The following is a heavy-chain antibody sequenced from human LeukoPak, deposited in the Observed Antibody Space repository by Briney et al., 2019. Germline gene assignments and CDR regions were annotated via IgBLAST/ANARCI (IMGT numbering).Heavy chain of an antibody. CDR1: GFTFSSYG. CDR3: AKGQYYFDY. Sequence: GGSLRLSCAASGFTFSSYGMSWVRQAPGKGLEWVSGISGSGSDGSTYYADSVKGRFTISRDNSKNTLYLQMNSLRAEDTAVYYCAKGQYYFDYWGQGTLVTVSS. V-gene: IGHV3-23*01. J-gene: IGHJ4*02. CDR2: ISGSGSDGST. D-gene: IGHD6-19*01.